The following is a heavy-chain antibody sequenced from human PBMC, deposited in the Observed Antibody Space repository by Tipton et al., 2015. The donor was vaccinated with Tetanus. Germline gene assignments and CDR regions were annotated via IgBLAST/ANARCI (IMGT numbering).Heavy chain of an antibody. D-gene: IGHD5-24*01. Sequence: QVQLVQSGAEVKKPGASVKVSCKASGYTFTGYYMHWVRQAPGQGLEWMGWINPNSGGTNYAQKFQGRVTMTRDTSISTAYMELSRLRSDDTAAYYCARDRRWLQLKDAFDIWGQGTMVTVSS. J-gene: IGHJ3*02. CDR3: ARDRRWLQLKDAFDI. CDR1: GYTFTGYY. V-gene: IGHV1-2*02. CDR2: INPNSGGT.